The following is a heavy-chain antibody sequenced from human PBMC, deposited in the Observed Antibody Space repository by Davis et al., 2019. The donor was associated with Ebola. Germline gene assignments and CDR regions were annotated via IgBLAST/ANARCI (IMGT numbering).Heavy chain of an antibody. CDR1: GGSISSGGYS. D-gene: IGHD2-15*01. CDR3: ARWYHYFDY. Sequence: MPSETLSLTCAVSGGSISSGGYSWSWIRQPPGKGLEWIGYIYHSGSTYYNPSLKSRVTISVDRSKNQFSLKLSSVTAADTAVYYCARWYHYFDYWGQGTLVTVSS. CDR2: IYHSGST. V-gene: IGHV4-30-2*01. J-gene: IGHJ4*02.